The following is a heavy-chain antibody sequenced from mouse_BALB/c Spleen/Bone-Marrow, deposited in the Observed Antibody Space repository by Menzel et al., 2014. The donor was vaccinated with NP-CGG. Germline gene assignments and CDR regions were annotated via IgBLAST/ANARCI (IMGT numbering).Heavy chain of an antibody. J-gene: IGHJ1*01. CDR2: INPDSSTI. D-gene: IGHD1-1*01. CDR1: GFDFSRYW. V-gene: IGHV4-1*02. Sequence: DVQLQESGGGLVRPGGSLKLSCAASGFDFSRYWMSWVRQAPGKGLEWIGEINPDSSTISYTPSLKDKFIISRDNAKNTLYLQMSKVRSEDTALYYCARLNYYGNLFVWGAGTTVTVSS. CDR3: ARLNYYGNLFV.